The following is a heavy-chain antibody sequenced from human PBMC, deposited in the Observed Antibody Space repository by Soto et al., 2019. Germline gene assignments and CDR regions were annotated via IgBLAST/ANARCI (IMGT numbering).Heavy chain of an antibody. V-gene: IGHV3-23*01. CDR2: ITNTGANT. CDR3: AKNVLARGAES. J-gene: IGHJ5*02. CDR1: GFTFRNHA. D-gene: IGHD3-10*01. Sequence: EVQVLESGGGLVQPGGSLRLSCAASGFTFRNHAMTWVRQAPGQGLEYVSSITNTGANTFYADSVKGRFTISRDNSKNTLYLQMNSLTAEDTAVYYCAKNVLARGAESWGQGTLVTVSS.